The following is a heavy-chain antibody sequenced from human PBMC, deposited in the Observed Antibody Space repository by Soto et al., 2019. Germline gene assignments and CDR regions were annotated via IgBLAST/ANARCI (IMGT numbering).Heavy chain of an antibody. Sequence: ASVKVSCKASGYTFTSYYMHWVRQAPGQGLEWMGIINPSGVSTSYAQKFQGRVTMTRDTSTSTFYMELSSLRSEDTAVYYCARPSGGYSYGYGGYYFDYWGQGTLVTVSS. D-gene: IGHD5-18*01. CDR1: GYTFTSYY. CDR2: INPSGVST. J-gene: IGHJ4*02. CDR3: ARPSGGYSYGYGGYYFDY. V-gene: IGHV1-46*01.